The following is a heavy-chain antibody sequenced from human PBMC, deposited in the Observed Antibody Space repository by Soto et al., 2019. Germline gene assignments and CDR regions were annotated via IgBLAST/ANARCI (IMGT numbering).Heavy chain of an antibody. Sequence: SGPTLVHPTQTLTLTCTFSGFSLSTSGVGVGWIRHPPGKALEWLALIYWDDDKLYSPSLKSRITITKDTSKNQVVLTMTNMDTVETATYYCAQRRRSEGHSSSRXWGQVTLVTVSX. CDR2: IYWDDDK. D-gene: IGHD6-13*01. CDR1: GFSLSTSGVG. CDR3: AQRRRSEGHSSSRX. V-gene: IGHV2-5*02. J-gene: IGHJ4*02.